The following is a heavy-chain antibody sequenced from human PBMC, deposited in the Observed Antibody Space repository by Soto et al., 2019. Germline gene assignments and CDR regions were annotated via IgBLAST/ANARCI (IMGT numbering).Heavy chain of an antibody. CDR2: MNPNSGNT. J-gene: IGHJ6*02. Sequence: ASVKVSCKASGYTFTSYDINCVRQATGQGLEWMGWMNPNSGNTGYAQKFQGRVTITADKSTSTAYMELSSLRSEDTAVYYCASRNRLFDYYYGLDVPAQTTTVTVSS. D-gene: IGHD3-22*01. V-gene: IGHV1-8*01. CDR1: GYTFTSYD. CDR3: ASRNRLFDYYYGLDV.